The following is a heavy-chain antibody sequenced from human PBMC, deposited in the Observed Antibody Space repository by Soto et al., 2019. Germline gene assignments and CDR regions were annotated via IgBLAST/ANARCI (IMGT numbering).Heavy chain of an antibody. D-gene: IGHD3-10*01. CDR1: GGSISSYY. Sequence: PSETLSLTCTVSGGSISSYYWSWIRQPPGKGLEWIGYIYYSGSTNDNPSLKSRVTISVDTSKNQFSLKLSSWTAADTAGYYCARLWFGALSALKYNWSDPWGQGTLVPVCS. V-gene: IGHV4-59*08. CDR2: IYYSGST. J-gene: IGHJ5*02. CDR3: ARLWFGALSALKYNWSDP.